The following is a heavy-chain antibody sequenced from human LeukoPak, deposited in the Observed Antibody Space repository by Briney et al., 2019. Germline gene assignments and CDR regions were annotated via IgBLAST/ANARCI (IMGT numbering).Heavy chain of an antibody. CDR1: GYTLTSYG. CDR3: ARDRGYSRHNWFDP. Sequence: ASVKVSCKASGYTLTSYGISWVRQAPGQGLEWVGWISAYNGNTNYAQKLQGRATMTTDTSTSTAYMELRSLRSDDTAVYYCARDRGYSRHNWFDPWGQGTLVTVSS. D-gene: IGHD5-18*01. J-gene: IGHJ5*02. V-gene: IGHV1-18*01. CDR2: ISAYNGNT.